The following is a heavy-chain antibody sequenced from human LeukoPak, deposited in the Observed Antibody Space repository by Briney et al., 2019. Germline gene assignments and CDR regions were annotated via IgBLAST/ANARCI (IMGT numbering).Heavy chain of an antibody. CDR3: ARHATLYYNILTGYYFGQATNWFDP. Sequence: SETLSLTCTVSGGSISSYYWSWIRQPAGKGLEWIGRIYTSGSTNYNPSLKSRVTMSVDTSKNQFSLKLSSVTAADTAVYYCARHATLYYNILTGYYFGQATNWFDPWGQGTLVTVSS. J-gene: IGHJ5*02. CDR2: IYTSGST. CDR1: GGSISSYY. D-gene: IGHD3-9*01. V-gene: IGHV4-4*07.